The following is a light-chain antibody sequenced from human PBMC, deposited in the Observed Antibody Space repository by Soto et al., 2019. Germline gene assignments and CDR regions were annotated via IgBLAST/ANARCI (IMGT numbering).Light chain of an antibody. CDR1: QTINNW. J-gene: IGKJ1*01. V-gene: IGKV1-5*03. CDR3: QQYHNYPWT. Sequence: DIQMTQSPSTLSPSVGDRVTITCRASQTINNWLAWYQQKPGKAPKLLIYKASSLEGGVSSRFSGSASGTEFTLSISSLQPDDFATFYCQQYHNYPWTFGQGTKVEI. CDR2: KAS.